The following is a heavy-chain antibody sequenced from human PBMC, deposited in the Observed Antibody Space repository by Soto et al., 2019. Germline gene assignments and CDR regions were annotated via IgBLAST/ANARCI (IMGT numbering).Heavy chain of an antibody. Sequence: KPSETLSLTCTVSGGSISSSSYYWGWIRQPPGKGLEWIGSIYYSGGTYYNPPLKSRVTISVDTSNTQFSLKLTSVTAADTAVYYCARPLSSSSPTPNIMDAWGQGTTVTVSS. J-gene: IGHJ6*02. CDR3: ARPLSSSSPTPNIMDA. V-gene: IGHV4-39*01. D-gene: IGHD6-6*01. CDR1: GGSISSSSYY. CDR2: IYYSGGT.